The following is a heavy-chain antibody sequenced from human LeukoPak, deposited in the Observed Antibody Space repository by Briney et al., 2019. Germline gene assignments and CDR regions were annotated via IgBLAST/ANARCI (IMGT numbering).Heavy chain of an antibody. J-gene: IGHJ5*02. Sequence: SETLSLTCDVYGGSCDDYYCSWIRQPPGKGLEWIGEIHPHGIFYYNSSLMSRVTISIDTSKSRFPLRLTSVTAADTAFYFCARGRDRSKAGDLWGQGSLVTVSS. D-gene: IGHD5-24*01. CDR2: IHPHGIF. CDR1: GGSCDDYY. CDR3: ARGRDRSKAGDL. V-gene: IGHV4-34*01.